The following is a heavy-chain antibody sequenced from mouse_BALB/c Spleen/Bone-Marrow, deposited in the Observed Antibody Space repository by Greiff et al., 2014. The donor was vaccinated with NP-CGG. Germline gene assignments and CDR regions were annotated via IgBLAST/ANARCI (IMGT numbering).Heavy chain of an antibody. CDR3: ALYDYDGLSWFAY. J-gene: IGHJ3*01. CDR2: IYPGDGNT. V-gene: IGHV1-82*01. D-gene: IGHD2-4*01. Sequence: VQLVESGPELVKPGASVKISCKASGYASSSSWMNWVKQRPGQGLEWIGRIYPGDGNTNYNGKFKGKATLTADKSSTTAYMQLSSLTSVDSAVYFCALYDYDGLSWFAYWGQGTLVTVSA. CDR1: GYASSSSW.